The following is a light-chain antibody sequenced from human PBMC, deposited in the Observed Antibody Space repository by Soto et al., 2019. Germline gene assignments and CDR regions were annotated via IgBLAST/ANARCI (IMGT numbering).Light chain of an antibody. CDR2: VNN. Sequence: QSVLTQPPSVSGAPGQRVTISCTGSSSNIGAGYDVHWYQQLPGTAPKFLIYVNNNRPSGVPDRFSGSKSGTSASLAITGLQAEDEADYYCQSYDSSLSGVVFGGGTKLTVL. J-gene: IGLJ2*01. CDR3: QSYDSSLSGVV. CDR1: SSNIGAGYD. V-gene: IGLV1-40*01.